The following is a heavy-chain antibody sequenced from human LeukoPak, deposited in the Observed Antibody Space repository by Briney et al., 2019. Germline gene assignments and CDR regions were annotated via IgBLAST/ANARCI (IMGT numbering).Heavy chain of an antibody. D-gene: IGHD3-10*01. CDR1: GFTFSSYG. V-gene: IGHV3-23*01. CDR2: ISGSGGST. J-gene: IGHJ5*02. Sequence: GGTLRLSCAASGFTFSSYGMSWVRQAPGKGLEWVSAISGSGGSTYYADSVKGRFTISRDNSKNTLYLQMNSLRAEDTAVYYCAKVAEGTMVRGSYNWFDPWGQGTLVTVSS. CDR3: AKVAEGTMVRGSYNWFDP.